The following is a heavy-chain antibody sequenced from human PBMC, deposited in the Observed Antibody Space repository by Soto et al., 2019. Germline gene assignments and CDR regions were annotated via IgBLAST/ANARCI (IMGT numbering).Heavy chain of an antibody. Sequence: EVQLIESGGGLVQPGGSLRLSCAASGFTFSVYAMSWVRQAPGKGLEWVSGISGTGGSTSYADSVKGRFTISRDNSKNTLSLQMDSLRADDTAVYYCAKDRYYWNPQALDYWGRGTLVTVSS. D-gene: IGHD1-20*01. CDR1: GFTFSVYA. CDR2: ISGTGGST. V-gene: IGHV3-23*01. J-gene: IGHJ4*02. CDR3: AKDRYYWNPQALDY.